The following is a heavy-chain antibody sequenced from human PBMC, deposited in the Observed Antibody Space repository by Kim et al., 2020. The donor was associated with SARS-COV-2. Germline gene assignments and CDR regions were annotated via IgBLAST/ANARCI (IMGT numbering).Heavy chain of an antibody. J-gene: IGHJ4*02. CDR2: ISSSGSTI. V-gene: IGHV3-48*03. D-gene: IGHD3-10*01. CDR3: ARETLWFGELLSSTDY. Sequence: GGSLRLSCAASGFTFSSYEMNWVRQAPGKGLEWVSYISSSGSTIYYADSVKGRFTISRDNAKNSLYLQMNSLRAEDTAVYYCARETLWFGELLSSTDYWGQGTLVTVSS. CDR1: GFTFSSYE.